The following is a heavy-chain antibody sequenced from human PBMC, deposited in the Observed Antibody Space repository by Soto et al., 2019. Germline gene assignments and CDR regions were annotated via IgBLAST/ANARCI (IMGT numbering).Heavy chain of an antibody. D-gene: IGHD2-2*01. Sequence: QVQLVESGGGVVQPGRSMRLSCAASGFTFRSYGMHWVRQAPGKGLEWVTFISYDGTKKYYADSVKGRFTNSRDNSKNTLYLQMSSLRSEDTAVYYCAKDVNAIFEFWGQGTLVTVSS. V-gene: IGHV3-30*18. CDR1: GFTFRSYG. J-gene: IGHJ4*02. CDR3: AKDVNAIFEF. CDR2: ISYDGTKK.